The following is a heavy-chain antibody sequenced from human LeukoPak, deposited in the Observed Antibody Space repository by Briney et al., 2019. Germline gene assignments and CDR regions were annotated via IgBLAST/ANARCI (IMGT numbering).Heavy chain of an antibody. V-gene: IGHV1-2*02. J-gene: IGHJ6*02. D-gene: IGHD3-9*01. CDR1: GYTFTGYY. CDR3: ARDRYFDWLLRPYYYYYGMDV. CDR2: INPNSGGT. Sequence: GASVKVSRKASGYTFTGYYMHWVRQAPGQGLEWMGWINPNSGGTNYAQKFQGRVTMTRDTSISTAYMELSRLRSDDTAVYYCARDRYFDWLLRPYYYYYGMDVWGQGTTVTVSS.